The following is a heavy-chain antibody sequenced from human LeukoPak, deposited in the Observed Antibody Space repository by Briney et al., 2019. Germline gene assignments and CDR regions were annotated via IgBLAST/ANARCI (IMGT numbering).Heavy chain of an antibody. V-gene: IGHV4-34*01. CDR3: VRHVSGYPLYFYYYYMDV. CDR2: INHSGST. J-gene: IGHJ6*03. CDR1: GGSFSGYY. Sequence: PSETLSLTCAVYGGSFSGYYWSWIRQPPGKGLEWIGEINHSGSTNYNPSLKSRVTISVDTSKNQFSLKLSSVTAADTAVYYCVRHVSGYPLYFYYYYMDVWGKGTTVTISS. D-gene: IGHD3-3*01.